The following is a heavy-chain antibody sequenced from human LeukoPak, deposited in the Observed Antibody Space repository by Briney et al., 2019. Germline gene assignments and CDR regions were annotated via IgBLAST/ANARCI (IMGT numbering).Heavy chain of an antibody. CDR1: GYTFTGYY. D-gene: IGHD6-13*01. V-gene: IGHV1-2*02. CDR3: ARGVYIAAAQYGY. Sequence: ASVKVSCKASGYTFTGYYLHWVRQAPGQGLEWMGWINPNSGGTNYAQKFQGRVTMTRDTSISTAYMELSRLRSDDTAVYYCARGVYIAAAQYGYWGQGTLVTVSS. CDR2: INPNSGGT. J-gene: IGHJ4*02.